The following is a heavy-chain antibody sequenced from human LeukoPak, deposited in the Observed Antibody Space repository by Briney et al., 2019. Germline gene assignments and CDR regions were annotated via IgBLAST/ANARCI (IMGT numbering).Heavy chain of an antibody. CDR3: ATDIAAAGTEWYY. CDR2: FDPEDGET. Sequence: ASVKVPCKVSGYTLTELSMHWVRQAPGKGLEWMGGFDPEDGETIYAQKFQGRVTMTEDTSTDTAYMELSSLRSEDTAVYYCATDIAAAGTEWYYWGQGTLVTVSS. CDR1: GYTLTELS. J-gene: IGHJ4*02. V-gene: IGHV1-24*01. D-gene: IGHD6-13*01.